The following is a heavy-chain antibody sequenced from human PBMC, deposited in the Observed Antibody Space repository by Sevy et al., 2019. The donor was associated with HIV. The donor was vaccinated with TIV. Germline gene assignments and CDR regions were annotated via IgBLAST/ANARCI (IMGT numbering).Heavy chain of an antibody. CDR3: STSGNCGGDCYSLSSYYFDY. CDR2: ISSSSTYT. V-gene: IGHV3-21*01. CDR1: GFTFSSYS. J-gene: IGHJ4*02. Sequence: GGSLRLSCAASGFTFSSYSMNWVRQAPGKGPEWVSSISSSSTYTYYADSVKGRFTISRDNAKNSRYLQMNSRRAEDTAVYYCSTSGNCGGDCYSLSSYYFDYWGQGTLVTVSS. D-gene: IGHD2-21*01.